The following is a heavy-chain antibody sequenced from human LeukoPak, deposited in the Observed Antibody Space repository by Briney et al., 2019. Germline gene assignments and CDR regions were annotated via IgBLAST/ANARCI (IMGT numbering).Heavy chain of an antibody. D-gene: IGHD6-19*01. Sequence: GGSLRLSCAASRFTFSSYVMTWVRQAPGKGLEWASAITGSGASTYYTHSVKGRFTISRDNSKNTLYLQMNSLRADDTAVYYCAKEGYASGWLDCWGQGTLVTVSS. J-gene: IGHJ4*02. CDR2: ITGSGAST. CDR1: RFTFSSYV. V-gene: IGHV3-23*01. CDR3: AKEGYASGWLDC.